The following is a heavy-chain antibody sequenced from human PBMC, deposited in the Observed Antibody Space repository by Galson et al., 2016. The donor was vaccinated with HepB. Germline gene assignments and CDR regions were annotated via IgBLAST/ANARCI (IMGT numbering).Heavy chain of an antibody. CDR1: GFTFSSYG. CDR3: ASDLSHYGANPSGFDY. Sequence: SLRLSCAASGFTFSSYGMHWVRQAPGKGLEWVAVIWFDGSNKYYADSLKGRFTISRDNSKSTLYLQMNSLRAEDTAVYYCASDLSHYGANPSGFDYWGQGTLVAVSS. J-gene: IGHJ4*02. D-gene: IGHD4-23*01. V-gene: IGHV3-33*01. CDR2: IWFDGSNK.